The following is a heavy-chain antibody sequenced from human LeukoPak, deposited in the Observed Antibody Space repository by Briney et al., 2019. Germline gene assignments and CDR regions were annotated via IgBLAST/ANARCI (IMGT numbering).Heavy chain of an antibody. CDR2: VDSSGNT. CDR3: ARDRHKLVDIVAGILDY. J-gene: IGHJ4*02. V-gene: IGHV4-4*07. CDR1: VVSMNGYY. D-gene: IGHD5-12*01. Sequence: SETLSLTCSVSVVSMNGYYWSWLRQSAGNRLEWIGHVDSSGNTNYNPSLESRVTMSVDTSKKQFSLKLTSVTAADMAVYYCARDRHKLVDIVAGILDYWGQGTLVTVSS.